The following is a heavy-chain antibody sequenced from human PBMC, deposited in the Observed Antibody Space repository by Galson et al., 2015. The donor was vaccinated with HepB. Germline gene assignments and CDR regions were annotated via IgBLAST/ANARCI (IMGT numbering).Heavy chain of an antibody. CDR2: IWHGGRNK. Sequence: SLRLSCAASGFTFRDYGMHWVRQAPGKGLEGVGVIWHGGRNKYYADSVKGGFTIYRDNSQNTLYLQTNSLRAEDTAVYYCARDGQGLLLGYYYYYMDVWGKGTTVSVSS. CDR1: GFTFRDYG. D-gene: IGHD2-21*01. V-gene: IGHV3-33*01. CDR3: ARDGQGLLLGYYYYYMDV. J-gene: IGHJ6*03.